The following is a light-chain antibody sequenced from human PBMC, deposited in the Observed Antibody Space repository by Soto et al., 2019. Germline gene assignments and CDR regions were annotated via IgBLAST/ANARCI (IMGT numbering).Light chain of an antibody. Sequence: DIVMTQSPDSLAVSLGERATINCKSSQSVLYRSNNKNYLAWYQQKPGQPPKLLIYWASTRESGVPDRFSGSGSGTNVALPISSLQAEDVAVYYCQQCYTGPTWPLGQGTKVQI. J-gene: IGKJ1*01. CDR2: WAS. CDR1: QSVLYRSNNKNY. CDR3: QQCYTGPTWP. V-gene: IGKV4-1*01.